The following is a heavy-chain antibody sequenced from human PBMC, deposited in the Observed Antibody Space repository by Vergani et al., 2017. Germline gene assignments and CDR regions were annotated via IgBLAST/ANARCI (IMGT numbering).Heavy chain of an antibody. CDR1: GFTFSSYA. J-gene: IGHJ3*02. Sequence: EVQLLESGGGLVQPGGSLRLSCAASGFTFSSYAMSWVRQAPGKGLEWVSAISGSGGSTYYADSVKGRFTISRDNSKNTLYLQMNSRRAEDTAVYYCTTGSGWYDAFDIWGQGTMVTVSS. D-gene: IGHD6-19*01. CDR2: ISGSGGST. CDR3: TTGSGWYDAFDI. V-gene: IGHV3-23*01.